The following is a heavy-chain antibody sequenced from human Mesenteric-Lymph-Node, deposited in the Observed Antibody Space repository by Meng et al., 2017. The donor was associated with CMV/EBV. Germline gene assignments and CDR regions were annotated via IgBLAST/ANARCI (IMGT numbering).Heavy chain of an antibody. CDR2: IRYDGINK. J-gene: IGHJ6*02. CDR3: AKGRTTVTIGCYGMDV. D-gene: IGHD4-17*01. CDR1: GFTFNSYG. Sequence: GGSLRLSCAASGFTFNSYGMHWVRQSPGKGLEWVAFIRYDGINKYYVDSVKGRFTISRDNSKNTVFLQMNSLRIEDTAVYYCAKGRTTVTIGCYGMDVWGQGTMVTVSS. V-gene: IGHV3-30*02.